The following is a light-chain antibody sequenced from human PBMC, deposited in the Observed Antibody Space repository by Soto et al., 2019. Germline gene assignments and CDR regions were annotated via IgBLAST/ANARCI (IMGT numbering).Light chain of an antibody. CDR1: QSVSGN. J-gene: IGKJ5*01. CDR3: QKYGSSPTIT. V-gene: IGKV3D-15*02. CDR2: GAS. Sequence: EVVMTQSPGTLSVSPGERASLSCRASQSVSGNLAWYQQTPGQAPRLLIHGASTRATGIPDRFSGSGSGTEFTLTISRLQSEDFAVYYCQKYGSSPTITFGQGTRLEIK.